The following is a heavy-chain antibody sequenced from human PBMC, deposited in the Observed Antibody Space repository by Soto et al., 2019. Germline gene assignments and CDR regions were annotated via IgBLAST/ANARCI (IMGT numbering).Heavy chain of an antibody. D-gene: IGHD2-2*01. CDR3: ARGYCSSTTCSDTPWGVAWFAP. V-gene: IGHV1-18*01. CDR1: GDAFTSYG. Sequence: GASVKLSCKACGDAFTSYGISWVRQAPRQGLEWMGWISAYNGNTNYAQKFQGRVTITADKSTSTAYMELSSLRSEDTAVYYCARGYCSSTTCSDTPWGVAWFAPWGQGTLVPVSP. J-gene: IGHJ5*02. CDR2: ISAYNGNT.